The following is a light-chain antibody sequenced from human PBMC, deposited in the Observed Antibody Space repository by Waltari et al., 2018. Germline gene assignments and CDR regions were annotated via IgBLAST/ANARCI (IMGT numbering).Light chain of an antibody. CDR1: QSISSY. CDR2: AAS. Sequence: DIQMTQSPSSLYASVGDRVTITCRASQSISSYLNWYQQKPGKVPKLLIYAASSLQCGVPSRFSGSQSGTEFTLTISSLQPEDFATYYCQQSYSTPYTFGQGTKLEIK. CDR3: QQSYSTPYT. V-gene: IGKV1-39*01. J-gene: IGKJ2*01.